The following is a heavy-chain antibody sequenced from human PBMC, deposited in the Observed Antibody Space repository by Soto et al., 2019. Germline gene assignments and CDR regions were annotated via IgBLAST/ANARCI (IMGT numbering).Heavy chain of an antibody. D-gene: IGHD3-3*01. J-gene: IGHJ6*03. Sequence: GGSLRLSCAASGFTVSSNYMSWVRQAPGKGLEWVSVIYSGGSTYYADSVKGRFTITRENAKNTLYLQMNSLRAEDTAVYYCARDQFYDFWSGYYFGPETHYYMDVWGKGTTVTVSS. CDR2: IYSGGST. CDR3: ARDQFYDFWSGYYFGPETHYYMDV. CDR1: GFTVSSNY. V-gene: IGHV3-66*01.